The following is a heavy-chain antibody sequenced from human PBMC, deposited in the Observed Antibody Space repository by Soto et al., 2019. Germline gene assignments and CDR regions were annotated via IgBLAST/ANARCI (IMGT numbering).Heavy chain of an antibody. D-gene: IGHD3-3*01. Sequence: PGGSLRLSCAASGLTFDDYGMSWVRQAPGKGLEWVSGINWNGGSTGYADSVKGRFTISRDNAKNSLYLQMNSLRAEDTALYYCARVYIWSGPLEPHDAFDIWGQGTMVTVSS. CDR3: ARVYIWSGPLEPHDAFDI. J-gene: IGHJ3*02. CDR1: GLTFDDYG. V-gene: IGHV3-20*04. CDR2: INWNGGST.